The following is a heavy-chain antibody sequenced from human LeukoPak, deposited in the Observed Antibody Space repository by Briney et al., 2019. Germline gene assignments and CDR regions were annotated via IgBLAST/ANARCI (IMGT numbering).Heavy chain of an antibody. Sequence: SSQTLSLTCTVSGGSISSGSYYWSWIRQPAGKGLEWIGRIYTSGSTNYNPSLKSRVTISVDTSKNQFSLKLSSVTAADTAVYYCAVGELWPVGLDYWGQGTLVTVSS. CDR2: IYTSGST. D-gene: IGHD3-10*01. J-gene: IGHJ4*02. CDR1: GGSISSGSYY. V-gene: IGHV4-61*02. CDR3: AVGELWPVGLDY.